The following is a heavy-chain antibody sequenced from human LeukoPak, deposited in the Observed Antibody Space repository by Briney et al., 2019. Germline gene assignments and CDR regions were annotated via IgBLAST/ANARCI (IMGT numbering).Heavy chain of an antibody. V-gene: IGHV3-21*01. CDR2: ISSSSSYI. CDR3: ARVGIAVAGTGY. CDR1: GFTFGDYA. D-gene: IGHD6-19*01. J-gene: IGHJ4*02. Sequence: PGRSLRLSCTGSGFTFGDYAMSWVRQAPGKGLEWVSSISSSSSYIYYADSVKGRFTISRDNAKNSLYLQMNSLRAEDTAVYYCARVGIAVAGTGYWGQGTLVTVSS.